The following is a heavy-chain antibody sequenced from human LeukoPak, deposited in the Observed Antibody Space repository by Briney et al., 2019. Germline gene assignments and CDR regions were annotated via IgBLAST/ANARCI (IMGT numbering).Heavy chain of an antibody. J-gene: IGHJ4*02. CDR3: ARQAEYYDYVWGSYRYSDY. CDR2: IYYSGST. D-gene: IGHD3-16*02. Sequence: SETLSLTCTVSGGSISSSSYYWGWICQPPGKGLEWIGSIYYSGSTYYNPSLKSRVTISVDTSKNQFSLKLSSVTAADTAVYYCARQAEYYDYVWGSYRYSDYWGQGTLVTVSS. V-gene: IGHV4-39*01. CDR1: GGSISSSSYY.